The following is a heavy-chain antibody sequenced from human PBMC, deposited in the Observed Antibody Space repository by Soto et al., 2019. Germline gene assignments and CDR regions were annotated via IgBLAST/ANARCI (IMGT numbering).Heavy chain of an antibody. CDR3: ARDFNYGSGEYFDY. D-gene: IGHD3-10*01. CDR1: GGSISSYY. V-gene: IGHV4-59*01. CDR2: IYCSGST. Sequence: SETLSLTCTVSGGSISSYYWSWIRQPPGKGLEWIGYIYCSGSTNHNPSLKSRVTISVDTSKNQFSLKLSSVTAADTAVYYCARDFNYGSGEYFDYWGQGTLVTVSS. J-gene: IGHJ4*02.